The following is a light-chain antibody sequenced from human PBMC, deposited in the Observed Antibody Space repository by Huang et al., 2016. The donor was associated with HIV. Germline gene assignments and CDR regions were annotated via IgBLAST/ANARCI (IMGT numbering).Light chain of an antibody. J-gene: IGKJ4*01. CDR2: GAS. Sequence: EIVLTQSPGTLSLSPGERATRSCRASQSISSNYLAWYRQKPGQAPRLLIYGASTRATGIPDRVSGSGSETDFTLTVSRLEPEDFAVYYCQQCGSSPLTFGGGTKVEIK. CDR1: QSISSNY. CDR3: QQCGSSPLT. V-gene: IGKV3-20*01.